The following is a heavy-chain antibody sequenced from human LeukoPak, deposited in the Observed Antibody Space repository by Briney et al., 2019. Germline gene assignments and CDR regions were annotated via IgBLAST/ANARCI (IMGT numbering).Heavy chain of an antibody. V-gene: IGHV4-4*07. CDR2: IYTSGST. CDR3: ARRVPAATEGAFDI. CDR1: GGSISSYY. Sequence: SETLSLTCTVSGGSISSYYWSWIRQPAGKGLEWIGRIYTSGSTNYNPSLKSRVTMSVDTSKNQFSLKLSSVTAADTAVYYCARRVPAATEGAFDIWGQGTMVTVSS. D-gene: IGHD2-2*01. J-gene: IGHJ3*02.